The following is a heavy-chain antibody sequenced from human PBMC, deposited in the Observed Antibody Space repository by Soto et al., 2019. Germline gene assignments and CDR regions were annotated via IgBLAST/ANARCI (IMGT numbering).Heavy chain of an antibody. CDR1: GFTFSSYA. Sequence: PGGSLRLSCAASGFTFSSYAMSWVRQAPGKGLEWVSAISGSGGNTYYADSVKGRFTVSRDNSKNTLYLQMISLRAEDTAVYHCAKDRDTTIFGVGGYMDVWGKGTTVTVSS. CDR2: ISGSGGNT. J-gene: IGHJ6*03. CDR3: AKDRDTTIFGVGGYMDV. V-gene: IGHV3-23*01. D-gene: IGHD3-3*01.